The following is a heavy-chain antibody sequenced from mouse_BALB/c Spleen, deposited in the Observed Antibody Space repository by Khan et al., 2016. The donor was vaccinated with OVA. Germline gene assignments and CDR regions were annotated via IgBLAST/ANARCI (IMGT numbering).Heavy chain of an antibody. CDR3: ALRGDIYDTYYGYAMDY. CDR2: IDPANGNT. J-gene: IGHJ4*01. CDR1: GFNIKDTY. V-gene: IGHV14-3*02. D-gene: IGHD2-3*01. Sequence: EVQLQQSGAELVKPGASVKLSCTASGFNIKDTYMHWVKQRPEQGLEWIGRIDPANGNTQYDPKFQGKATITAVTSSNTVHLQLGSLTSADTAVYYCALRGDIYDTYYGYAMDYWGQGTSVTVSS.